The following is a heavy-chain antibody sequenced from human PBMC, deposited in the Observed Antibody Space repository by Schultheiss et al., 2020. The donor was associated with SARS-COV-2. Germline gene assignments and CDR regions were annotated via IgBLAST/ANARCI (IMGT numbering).Heavy chain of an antibody. D-gene: IGHD1-1*01. V-gene: IGHV6-1*01. CDR2: TYYRSKWYN. CDR1: GDSVSSNSAA. Sequence: SQTLSLTCAISGDSVSSNSAAWNWIRQSPSRGLEWLGRTYYRSKWYNDYAVSVKSRITINPDTSKNQFSLQLNSVTPEDTAVYYCARVGSTTGTTKPYYYYGMDVWGQGTTVTVSS. J-gene: IGHJ6*02. CDR3: ARVGSTTGTTKPYYYYGMDV.